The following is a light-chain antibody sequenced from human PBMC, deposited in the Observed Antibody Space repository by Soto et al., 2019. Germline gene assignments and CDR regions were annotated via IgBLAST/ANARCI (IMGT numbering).Light chain of an antibody. CDR3: QQSYSMPRT. Sequence: DIEMTQSPSSLSASVGDRVTITCRASQSISFYLNWYQQKPGKAPKLLIYTASNVQSGVPSRISGSGSGTEFTLTITSLQTEDFATYYCQQSYSMPRTFGQGTKVDIK. V-gene: IGKV1-39*01. J-gene: IGKJ1*01. CDR1: QSISFY. CDR2: TAS.